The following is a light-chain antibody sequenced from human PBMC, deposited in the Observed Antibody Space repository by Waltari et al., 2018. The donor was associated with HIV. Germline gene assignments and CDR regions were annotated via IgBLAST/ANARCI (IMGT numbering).Light chain of an antibody. Sequence: VMTQSPLSLPVTPGEPASISCRSSQSLLHSNGHNFLDWYQQKPGQSPQLLIYLGSNRASGVPDRFSGRVSGTDFTLKISRVEAEDVGVYYCMQALQTPFTFGPGTKVDIK. CDR3: MQALQTPFT. CDR2: LGS. V-gene: IGKV2-28*01. CDR1: QSLLHSNGHNF. J-gene: IGKJ3*01.